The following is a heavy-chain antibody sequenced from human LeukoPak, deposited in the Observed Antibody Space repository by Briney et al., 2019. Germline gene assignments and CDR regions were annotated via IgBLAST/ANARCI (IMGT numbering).Heavy chain of an antibody. J-gene: IGHJ6*02. CDR2: ISSSSSYI. CDR3: ARDSNLYYYGMDV. Sequence: GGSLRLSCAASGFTFSSYRMNWVRQAPGKGLEWVSSISSSSSYIYYADSVKGRFTISRDNAKNSLYLQMNSLRAEDTAVYYCARDSNLYYYGMDVWGQGTTVTVSS. CDR1: GFTFSSYR. V-gene: IGHV3-21*01.